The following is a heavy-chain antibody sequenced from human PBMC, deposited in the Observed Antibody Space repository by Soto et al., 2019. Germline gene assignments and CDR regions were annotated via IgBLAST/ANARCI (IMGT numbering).Heavy chain of an antibody. CDR1: GFTFSSYP. CDR3: LRDYSGWFDF. Sequence: GSLRLSCAASGFTFSSYPIHWVRQAPGKGLEWVGSISYDGTSEDFADSLRGRFTLPRDNSKNMLWLQMNSLRSEDTAVYYCLRDYSGWFDFWGQGTLVTVSS. D-gene: IGHD3-10*01. J-gene: IGHJ5*01. V-gene: IGHV3-30-3*01. CDR2: ISYDGTSE.